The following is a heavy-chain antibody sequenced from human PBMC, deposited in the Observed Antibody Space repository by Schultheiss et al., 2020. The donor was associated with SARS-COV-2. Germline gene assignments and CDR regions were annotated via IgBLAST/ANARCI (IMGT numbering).Heavy chain of an antibody. CDR2: IYYSGST. J-gene: IGHJ5*02. D-gene: IGHD1-7*01. Sequence: SETLSLTCTVSGGSISSGGYYWSWIRQHPGKGLEWIGYIYYSGSTYYNPSLKSRVTISVDTSKNQFSLKMISVAAADTAVYYCARGITGTRGFDLWDQGTLVTVSS. CDR1: GGSISSGGYY. V-gene: IGHV4-31*03. CDR3: ARGITGTRGFDL.